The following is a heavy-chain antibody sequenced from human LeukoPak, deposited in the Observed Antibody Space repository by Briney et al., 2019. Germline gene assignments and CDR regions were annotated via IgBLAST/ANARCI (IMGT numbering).Heavy chain of an antibody. CDR2: IYYSGST. Sequence: SETLSLTCTVSGGSMSNYYWNWIRQPPGKGLEWIGYIYYSGSTNYNPSLKSRVTISVDTSKNQFTLKLSSVTAADTAVYYCARRKGVVVVAARGAFDIWGQGTMVTVSS. CDR1: GGSMSNYY. J-gene: IGHJ3*02. V-gene: IGHV4-59*01. CDR3: ARRKGVVVVAARGAFDI. D-gene: IGHD2-15*01.